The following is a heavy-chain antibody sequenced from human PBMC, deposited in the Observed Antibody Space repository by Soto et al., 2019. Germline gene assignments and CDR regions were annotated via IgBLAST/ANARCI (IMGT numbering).Heavy chain of an antibody. CDR2: IWYDGSNK. D-gene: IGHD6-13*01. J-gene: IGHJ4*02. CDR1: GFTFSSYG. V-gene: IGHV3-33*01. Sequence: GGSLRLSCAASGFTFSSYGMHLVRQAPGKGLEWVAVIWYDGSNKYYADSVKGRFTISRDNSKNTLYLQMNSLRAEDTAVYYCARDQGDSSSWYYFDYWGQGTLVTVSS. CDR3: ARDQGDSSSWYYFDY.